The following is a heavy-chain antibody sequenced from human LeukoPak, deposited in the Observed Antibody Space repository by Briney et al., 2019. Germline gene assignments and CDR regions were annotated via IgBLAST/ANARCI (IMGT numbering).Heavy chain of an antibody. V-gene: IGHV1-69*13. D-gene: IGHD3-9*01. CDR2: IIPIFGTA. Sequence: SVKVSCKASGGTFSSYAISWVRQAPGQGLEWMGGIIPIFGTANYAQKFQGRVTITADESTSTAYMELSSLRSEDTAVYYCAREALGRYDILTGYSPFDYWGQGTLVTVSS. CDR1: GGTFSSYA. J-gene: IGHJ4*02. CDR3: AREALGRYDILTGYSPFDY.